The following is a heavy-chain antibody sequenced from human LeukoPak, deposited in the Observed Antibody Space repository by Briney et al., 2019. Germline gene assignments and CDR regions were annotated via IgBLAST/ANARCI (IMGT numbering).Heavy chain of an antibody. V-gene: IGHV4-39*01. J-gene: IGHJ5*02. CDR1: GGSISSSSYY. D-gene: IGHD5-18*01. Sequence: SETLSLTCTVSGGSISSSSYYWGWIRQPPGKGLEWIGSIYYSGSTYYNPSLKSRVTISADTSKNQFSLKLSSVTAADTAVYYCARHGANGYSYGYNWFDPWGQGTLVTVSS. CDR2: IYYSGST. CDR3: ARHGANGYSYGYNWFDP.